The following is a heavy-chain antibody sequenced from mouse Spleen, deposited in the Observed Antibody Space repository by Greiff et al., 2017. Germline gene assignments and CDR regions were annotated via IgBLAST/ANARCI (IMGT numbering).Heavy chain of an antibody. CDR1: GYTFTSYW. D-gene: IGHD1-2*01. Sequence: VKLMESGAELVKPGASVKLSCKASGYTFTSYWMHWVKQRPGRGLEWIGRIDPNSGGTKYNEKFKSKATLTVDKPSSTAYMQLSSLTSEDSAVYYCARTFITTATGFAYWGQGTLVTVSA. V-gene: IGHV1-72*01. CDR2: IDPNSGGT. CDR3: ARTFITTATGFAY. J-gene: IGHJ3*01.